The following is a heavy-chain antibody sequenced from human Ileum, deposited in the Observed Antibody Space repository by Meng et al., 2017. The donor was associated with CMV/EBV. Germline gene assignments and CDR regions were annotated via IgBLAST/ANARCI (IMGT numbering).Heavy chain of an antibody. CDR1: GFTFSDYY. CDR2: ITSGSTI. J-gene: IGHJ6*02. CDR3: ARDPTQTGDYSYYYCVMDV. D-gene: IGHD3-9*01. V-gene: IGHV3-11*04. Sequence: GGSRRPSFAASGFTFSDYYMSWIRQAPGKGLEWVPDITSGSTIYYEDSVKGRFTISKDNAKNSLYLQMNGLRAENTAVYYCARDPTQTGDYSYYYCVMDVWGQGTTVTVSS.